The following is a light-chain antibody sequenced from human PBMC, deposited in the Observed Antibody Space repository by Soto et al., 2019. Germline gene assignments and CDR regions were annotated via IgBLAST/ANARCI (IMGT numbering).Light chain of an antibody. CDR2: AAS. J-gene: IGKJ1*01. V-gene: IGKV1-27*01. CDR3: QKYSSAPPWT. CDR1: QGISNY. Sequence: DIQMTQSPSSLSASVGDRVTITCRASQGISNYLAWYQQKPGKVPKLLIYAASTLQSGVPSRFSVSGSGTDLTLTISSLEHDDVSSYYCQKYSSAPPWTCGQGTKVEIK.